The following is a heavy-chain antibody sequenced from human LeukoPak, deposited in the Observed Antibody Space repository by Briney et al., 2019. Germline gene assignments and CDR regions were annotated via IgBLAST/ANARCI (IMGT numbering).Heavy chain of an antibody. V-gene: IGHV3-21*01. CDR1: GFTFSSYS. Sequence: GGSLRLSCAASGFTFSSYSMNWVRQAPGKGLEWVSSISSSSSYIYYADSVKGRFTISRDNAKNSLYLQMNSLRAEDTAVYYCARADYYDGSGYGWAFDIWGQGTMVTVSS. J-gene: IGHJ3*02. D-gene: IGHD3-22*01. CDR2: ISSSSSYI. CDR3: ARADYYDGSGYGWAFDI.